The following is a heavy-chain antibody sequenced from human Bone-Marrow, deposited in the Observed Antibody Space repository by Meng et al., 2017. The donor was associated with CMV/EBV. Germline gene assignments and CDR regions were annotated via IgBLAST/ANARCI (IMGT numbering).Heavy chain of an antibody. CDR2: ISGSGGST. V-gene: IGHV3-23*01. CDR1: GFTFSSYA. CDR3: ARIAAVAGTRGAFDI. D-gene: IGHD6-19*01. Sequence: GESLKISCAASGFTFSSYAMSWVRQAPGKGLEWVSAISGSGGSTYYADSVKGRFTISRDNSKNTLYLQMNSLRAEDTAVYYCARIAAVAGTRGAFDIWGQGTMVTVSS. J-gene: IGHJ3*02.